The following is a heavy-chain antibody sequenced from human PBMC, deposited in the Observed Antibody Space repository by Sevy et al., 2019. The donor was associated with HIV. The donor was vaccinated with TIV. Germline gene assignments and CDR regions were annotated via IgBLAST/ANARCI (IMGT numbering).Heavy chain of an antibody. J-gene: IGHJ4*02. D-gene: IGHD2-15*01. CDR1: GGSISDYY. CDR3: ARGPQSCNSVSCYSALS. V-gene: IGHV4-4*07. CDR2: IYISGST. Sequence: SETLSLTCTVSGGSISDYYWTWIRQPAGKGLEWLGRIYISGSTEYNPSLKSRVSMSLDTSKNTFSLKLTSMTAADTAVYYCARGPQSCNSVSCYSALSWDQGILVTVSS.